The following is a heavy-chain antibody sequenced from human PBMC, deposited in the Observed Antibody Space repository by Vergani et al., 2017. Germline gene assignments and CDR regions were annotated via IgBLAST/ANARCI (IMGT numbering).Heavy chain of an antibody. CDR1: GASIRSSNYY. D-gene: IGHD3-22*01. CDR3: AGQSAVEGRVEVGGIDP. V-gene: IGHV4-39*01. Sequence: QLQLQESGPGLVKPSATLSLTCSVSGASIRSSNYYWGWIRQPPGQGLEWIASIYYSGSTYYNPSLKSRVTISVDTSKNQFSLKLSSVTAADTAVYFCAGQSAVEGRVEVGGIDPWGQGILVTVSS. J-gene: IGHJ5*02. CDR2: IYYSGST.